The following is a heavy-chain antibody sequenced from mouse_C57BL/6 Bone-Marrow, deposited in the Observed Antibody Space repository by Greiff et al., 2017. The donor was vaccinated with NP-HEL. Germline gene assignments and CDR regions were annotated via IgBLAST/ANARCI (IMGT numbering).Heavy chain of an antibody. CDR1: GYTFTSYW. Sequence: VQLQQPGTELVKPGASVKLSCKASGYTFTSYWMHWVKQRPGQGLEWIGNINPSNGGTNYNEKFKSKATLTVDKSSSTAYMQLSSLTSEDSAVYYCARYRSGGYYAMDYWGQGTSVTVSS. CDR3: ARYRSGGYYAMDY. D-gene: IGHD1-1*01. J-gene: IGHJ4*01. CDR2: INPSNGGT. V-gene: IGHV1-53*01.